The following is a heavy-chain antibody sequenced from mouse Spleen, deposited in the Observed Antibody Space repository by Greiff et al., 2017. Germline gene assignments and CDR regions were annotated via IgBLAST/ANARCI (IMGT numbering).Heavy chain of an antibody. CDR3: ARHRGNLYAMDY. D-gene: IGHD2-1*01. CDR2: ISSGGGNT. J-gene: IGHJ4*01. V-gene: IGHV5-9*01. CDR1: GFTFSSYA. Sequence: EVMLVESGGGLVKLGGSLKLSCAASGFTFSSYAMSWVRQTPEKRLEWVATISSGGGNTYYPDSVKGRFTISRDNAKNTLYLQMSSLKSEDTAMYYCARHRGNLYAMDYWGQGTSVTVSS.